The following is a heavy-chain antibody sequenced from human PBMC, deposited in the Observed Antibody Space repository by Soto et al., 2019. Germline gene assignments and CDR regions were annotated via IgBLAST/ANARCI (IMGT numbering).Heavy chain of an antibody. D-gene: IGHD5-12*01. V-gene: IGHV3-74*01. CDR1: GLTFSSFW. J-gene: IGHJ4*02. Sequence: GGSLRLSCVASGLTFSSFWLHWVRQTPGKGLVWISRLNGDGSSSSYADSVTGRFTISRDTATNTLYLQMNSLRPEDTALYYCTRGASGYGNFDYWGLGTLVTVSS. CDR3: TRGASGYGNFDY. CDR2: LNGDGSSS.